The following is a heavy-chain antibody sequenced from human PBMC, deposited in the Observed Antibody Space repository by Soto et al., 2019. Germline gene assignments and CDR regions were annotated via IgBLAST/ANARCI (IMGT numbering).Heavy chain of an antibody. CDR2: IYYSGST. D-gene: IGHD5-18*01. V-gene: IGHV4-30-4*01. CDR3: ARATDVDTAMVTGFDT. J-gene: IGHJ5*02. Sequence: PSETLSLTCTVSGGSISSGDYYWSWIRQPPGKGLEWIGYIYYSGSTYYNPSLKSRVTISVDTSKNQFSLKLSSVTAADTAVYYCARATDVDTAMVTGFDTWGQGTLVTVSS. CDR1: GGSISSGDYY.